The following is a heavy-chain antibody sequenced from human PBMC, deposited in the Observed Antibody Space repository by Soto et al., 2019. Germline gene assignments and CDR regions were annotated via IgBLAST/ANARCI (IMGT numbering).Heavy chain of an antibody. CDR1: GVSMSRISYY. CDR3: AKEGNDNGDYIMRS. J-gene: IGHJ5*02. D-gene: IGHD4-17*01. V-gene: IGHV4-39*02. CDR2: LSYSGST. Sequence: SETLSLTCTVSGVSMSRISYYWGWIRQHPGKGLEWIGSLSYSGSTYSNPSLKSRVTISVDASKNQFSLRLTSVTAADTAIYYCAKEGNDNGDYIMRSWGQGTLVTVSS.